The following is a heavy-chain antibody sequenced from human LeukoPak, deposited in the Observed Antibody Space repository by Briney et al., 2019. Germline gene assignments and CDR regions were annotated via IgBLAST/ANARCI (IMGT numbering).Heavy chain of an antibody. D-gene: IGHD3-22*01. Sequence: GASVKVSCKASGGTFSSYAISWVRQAPGQGLEWMGRIIPILGIANYAQKFQGRVTITADKSTSTAYMELSGLRSEDTAVYYCARVAVSYYYDSSGSLDYWGQGTLVTVSS. V-gene: IGHV1-69*04. CDR2: IIPILGIA. CDR3: ARVAVSYYYDSSGSLDY. J-gene: IGHJ4*02. CDR1: GGTFSSYA.